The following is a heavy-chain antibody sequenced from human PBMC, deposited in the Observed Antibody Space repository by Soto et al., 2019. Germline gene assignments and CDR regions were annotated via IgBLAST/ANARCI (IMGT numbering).Heavy chain of an antibody. CDR1: GFTFRNYV. J-gene: IGHJ4*02. Sequence: GGSLRLSCAASGFTFRNYVMHWVRQAPGKGLEWVAVISYDGSNKYYADSVKGRFTISRDNSKNTLYLQMNSLRPEDTAVYYSARDFNGRPAPKAMGPHYFDYGCQGGLVTVSS. D-gene: IGHD5-18*01. V-gene: IGHV3-30-3*01. CDR2: ISYDGSNK. CDR3: ARDFNGRPAPKAMGPHYFDY.